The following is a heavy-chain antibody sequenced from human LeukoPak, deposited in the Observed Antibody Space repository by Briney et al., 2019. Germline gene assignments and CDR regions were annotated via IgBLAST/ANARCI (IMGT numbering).Heavy chain of an antibody. CDR3: AKELLWFGEGYFDY. V-gene: IGHV3-74*01. CDR1: GFTFSNYW. D-gene: IGHD3-10*01. J-gene: IGHJ4*02. CDR2: INRDGSST. Sequence: GGSLRLSCAASGFTFSNYWMHWVRQAPGKGLVWVSRINRDGSSTNYADSVKGRLTISRDNAKNTLYLQMNSLRAEDTAVYYCAKELLWFGEGYFDYWGQGTLVTVSS.